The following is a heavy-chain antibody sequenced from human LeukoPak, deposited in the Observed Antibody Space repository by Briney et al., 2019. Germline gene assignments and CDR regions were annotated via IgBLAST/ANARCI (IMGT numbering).Heavy chain of an antibody. CDR3: ARLGLFTIGTTDY. D-gene: IGHD1-1*01. J-gene: IGHJ4*02. Sequence: PSETLSLTCTVSGXSVSGGSYRWTWIRQPPGKALEWIGYIYYTGSTNYNPSLKSRVTISIDTSKNQFSLKLNSVTAADTAVYYCARLGLFTIGTTDYWGQGTLVTVSS. V-gene: IGHV4-61*01. CDR2: IYYTGST. CDR1: GXSVSGGSYR.